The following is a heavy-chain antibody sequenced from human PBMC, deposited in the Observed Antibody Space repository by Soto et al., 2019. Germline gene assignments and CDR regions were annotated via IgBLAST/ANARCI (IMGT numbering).Heavy chain of an antibody. J-gene: IGHJ6*04. Sequence: EVQVLESGGDLVQPGGSLRLSCAASGFTFSNYAMNWVRQAPGKGPEWVSGISAGRSTYYADSVKGRFTNSRDNSKSTLFLQMDSLRAEDTALYYCTKVRGDPVWGKGTTVTVSS. D-gene: IGHD4-17*01. CDR2: ISAGRST. V-gene: IGHV3-23*01. CDR3: TKVRGDPV. CDR1: GFTFSNYA.